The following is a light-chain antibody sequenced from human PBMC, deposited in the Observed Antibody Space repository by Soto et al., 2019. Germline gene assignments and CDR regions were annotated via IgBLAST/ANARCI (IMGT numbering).Light chain of an antibody. CDR1: SSDVGGYKY. V-gene: IGLV2-14*01. CDR3: SSYTNNNTLV. Sequence: QSALTQPASVSGSPGQSITISCTGTSSDVGGYKYVSWYQQHPGKAPKLMIYEVSNRPSGVSNRFSGSKSGNTASLTISGLQAEDEADYYCSSYTNNNTLVFGAGTKVTVL. CDR2: EVS. J-gene: IGLJ2*01.